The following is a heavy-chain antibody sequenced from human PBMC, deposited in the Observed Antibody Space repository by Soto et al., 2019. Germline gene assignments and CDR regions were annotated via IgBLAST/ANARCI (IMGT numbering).Heavy chain of an antibody. V-gene: IGHV4-34*01. Sequence: QVQLQQWGAGLLKPSETLSLTCAVYGGSFSGYYWSWIRQPPGKGLEWIGEINHIGSTNYNPSLKSRVTISVDTSKNQFSLKLSSVTAADTAVYYCARAAPRYCSGGSCYPGRDYWGQGTLVTVSS. D-gene: IGHD2-15*01. CDR1: GGSFSGYY. CDR3: ARAAPRYCSGGSCYPGRDY. CDR2: INHIGST. J-gene: IGHJ4*02.